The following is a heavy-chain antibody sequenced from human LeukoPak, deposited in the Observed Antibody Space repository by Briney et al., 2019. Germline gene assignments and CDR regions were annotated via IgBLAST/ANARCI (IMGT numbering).Heavy chain of an antibody. CDR2: ISSSSSYI. CDR1: GFTFSSYS. Sequence: GGSLRLSCAASGFTFSSYSMNWVRQAPGKGLEWVSSISSSSSYIYCADSVKGRFTISRDNAKNSLYLQMNSLRAEDTAVYYCARNYGSGRGYYYGMDVWGKGTTVTVSS. D-gene: IGHD3-10*01. V-gene: IGHV3-21*01. J-gene: IGHJ6*04. CDR3: ARNYGSGRGYYYGMDV.